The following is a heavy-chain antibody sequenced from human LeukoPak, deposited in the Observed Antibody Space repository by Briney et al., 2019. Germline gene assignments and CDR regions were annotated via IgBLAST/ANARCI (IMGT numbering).Heavy chain of an antibody. CDR1: GDSISSSRYY. Sequence: SETLSLTCTVSGDSISSSRYYWGWIRQPPGKGLEWIGEINHSGSTNYNPSLKSRVTISVDTSKNQFSLKLSSVTAADTAVYYCARESGSSSPFDYWGQGTLVTVSS. CDR3: ARESGSSSPFDY. J-gene: IGHJ4*02. CDR2: INHSGST. D-gene: IGHD6-13*01. V-gene: IGHV4-39*07.